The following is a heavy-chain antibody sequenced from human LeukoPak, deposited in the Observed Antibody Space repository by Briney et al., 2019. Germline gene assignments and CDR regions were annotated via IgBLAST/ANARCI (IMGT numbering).Heavy chain of an antibody. CDR1: GGAISSGGYY. CDR2: IYYSGST. D-gene: IGHD1-26*01. CDR3: ARGGNYWPQWWFDP. J-gene: IGHJ5*02. Sequence: SETLSLTCIVSGGAISSGGYYWGWIRQPPGKGLEWIGSIYYSGSTYYNPSLKSRVTISVDTSKNQFSLELNSVTPADTAVYYCARGGNYWPQWWFDPWGRGTLVSVSS. V-gene: IGHV4-39*07.